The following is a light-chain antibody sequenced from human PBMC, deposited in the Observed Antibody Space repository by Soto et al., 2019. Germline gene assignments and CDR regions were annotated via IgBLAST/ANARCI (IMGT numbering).Light chain of an antibody. CDR3: CSYAGSSTLL. CDR1: SSDIGSYNL. J-gene: IGLJ3*02. V-gene: IGLV2-23*02. Sequence: QSALTQPASVSGSPGQSITVSCTGTSSDIGSYNLVSWYQHHPGKAPKLMIYVVSKRPSGVSSRFSGSKSGNTASLTISGLQAEDEADYFCCSYAGSSTLLFGGGTKLTVL. CDR2: VVS.